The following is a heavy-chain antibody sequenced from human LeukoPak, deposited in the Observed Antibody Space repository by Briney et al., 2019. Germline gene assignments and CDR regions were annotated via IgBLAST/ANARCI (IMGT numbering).Heavy chain of an antibody. V-gene: IGHV4-39*01. Sequence: SETLSLTCTVSGGSFSSSSYYWGWLRQPPGKGLEWIGSIYYSGSTYYNPSLKSRVTISVDTSKNQYSLNLSSVTAADTAVYYGARRHTVTGDYWGQGTLVTVSS. D-gene: IGHD4-11*01. J-gene: IGHJ4*02. CDR3: ARRHTVTGDY. CDR1: GGSFSSSSYY. CDR2: IYYSGST.